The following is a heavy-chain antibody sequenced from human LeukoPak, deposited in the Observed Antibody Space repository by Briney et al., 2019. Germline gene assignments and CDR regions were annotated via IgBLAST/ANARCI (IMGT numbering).Heavy chain of an antibody. V-gene: IGHV3-7*01. Sequence: GGSLRLSCAASGFTFSSYSMNWVRQAPGKGLEWVANIKQDGSEKYYVDSVKGRFTISRDNAKNSLYLQMNSLRAEDTAVYFCVADSGGSRYWGQGTLVTVSS. CDR1: GFTFSSYS. CDR2: IKQDGSEK. J-gene: IGHJ4*02. CDR3: VADSGGSRY. D-gene: IGHD2-15*01.